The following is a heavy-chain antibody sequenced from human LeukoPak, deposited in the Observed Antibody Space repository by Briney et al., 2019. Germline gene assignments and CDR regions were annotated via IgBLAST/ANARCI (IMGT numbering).Heavy chain of an antibody. J-gene: IGHJ4*02. V-gene: IGHV3-48*03. CDR3: AREYRSSGWYRRYFDY. D-gene: IGHD6-19*01. CDR2: ISSSGSTI. CDR1: GFTFSSYE. Sequence: GGSLRLSCAASGFTFSSYEMNWVRQAPGKGLEWVSYISSSGSTIYYADSVKGRFTISRDNAKNSLYLQMNSLRAEDTAVYYCAREYRSSGWYRRYFDYWGQGTLVTVSS.